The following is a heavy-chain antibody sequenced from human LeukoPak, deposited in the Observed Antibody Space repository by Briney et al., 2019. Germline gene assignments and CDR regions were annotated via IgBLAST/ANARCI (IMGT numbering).Heavy chain of an antibody. CDR2: LYSGGST. V-gene: IGHV3-53*01. CDR3: AKDKWQWLRLPDY. J-gene: IGHJ4*02. Sequence: PGGSLRLSCAASGFTVSSNYMSWVRQAPGKGLEWVSVLYSGGSTYYADSVKGRFTFSRDSSKNTLYLQMNSLRAEDTAVYYCAKDKWQWLRLPDYWGQGTLVTVSS. CDR1: GFTVSSNY. D-gene: IGHD5-12*01.